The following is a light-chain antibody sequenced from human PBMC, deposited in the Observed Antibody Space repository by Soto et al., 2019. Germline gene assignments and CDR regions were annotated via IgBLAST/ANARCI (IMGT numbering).Light chain of an antibody. V-gene: IGLV1-51*01. CDR3: SLYTSSSTYV. J-gene: IGLJ1*01. CDR1: SSNIGNSY. Sequence: QSVLTQPPSLSAAPGQTVTISCSGNSSNIGNSYVSWYQQVPGTAPKLLIYDNVERPSGTPDRFSGSKSGTSATLAITGLQTGDEADYYCSLYTSSSTYVFGTGTKLTVL. CDR2: DNV.